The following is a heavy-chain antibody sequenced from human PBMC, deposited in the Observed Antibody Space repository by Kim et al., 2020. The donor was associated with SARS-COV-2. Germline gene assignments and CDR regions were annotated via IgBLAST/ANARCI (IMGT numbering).Heavy chain of an antibody. D-gene: IGHD4-17*01. CDR3: ARDRLRSSNDYGGNSVGY. Sequence: KGRFTISRDNSKNTLYLQMNSLRAEDTAVYYCARDRLRSSNDYGGNSVGYWGQGALVTVSS. J-gene: IGHJ4*02. V-gene: IGHV3-30*01.